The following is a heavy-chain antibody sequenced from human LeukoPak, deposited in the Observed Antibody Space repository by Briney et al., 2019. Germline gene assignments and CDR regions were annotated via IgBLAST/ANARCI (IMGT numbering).Heavy chain of an antibody. D-gene: IGHD5-12*01. Sequence: GGSLRLPCVASGFTFSSTTMGWVRQAPGRGLEWVSSITAIDGRTYCADSVRGRFTISRDNSKNTLYLQMNSLRAEDTAVYYCAKDKWQWLRLPDYWGQGTLVTVSS. J-gene: IGHJ4*02. CDR2: ITAIDGRT. CDR3: AKDKWQWLRLPDY. CDR1: GFTFSSTT. V-gene: IGHV3-23*01.